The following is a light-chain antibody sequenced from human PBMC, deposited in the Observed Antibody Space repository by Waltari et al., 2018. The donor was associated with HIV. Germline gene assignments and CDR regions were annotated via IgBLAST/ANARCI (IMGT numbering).Light chain of an antibody. J-gene: IGLJ3*02. CDR3: CSYAGSYTWV. Sequence: QSALTQPRSVSGSPGQSVTISCTGTSSDVGGYNYVSWYQQHPGKAPKLMIYDVSKRPSWVPDRFSGSKSGNTASRTISGLQAEDEADYYCCSYAGSYTWVFGGGTKLTVL. V-gene: IGLV2-11*01. CDR2: DVS. CDR1: SSDVGGYNY.